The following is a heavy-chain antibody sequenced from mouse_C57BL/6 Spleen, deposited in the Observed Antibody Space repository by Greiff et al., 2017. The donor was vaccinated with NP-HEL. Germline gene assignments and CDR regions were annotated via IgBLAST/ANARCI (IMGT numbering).Heavy chain of an antibody. CDR3: AREDYYGSSLWYFDV. J-gene: IGHJ1*03. V-gene: IGHV5-4*01. CDR2: ISDGGSYT. D-gene: IGHD1-1*01. CDR1: GFTFSSYA. Sequence: EVMLVESGGGLVKPGGSLKLSCAASGFTFSSYAMSWVRQTPEKRLEWVATISDGGSYTYYPDNVKGRFTISRDNAKNNLYLQMSHLKSEDTAMYYCAREDYYGSSLWYFDVWGTGTTVTVSS.